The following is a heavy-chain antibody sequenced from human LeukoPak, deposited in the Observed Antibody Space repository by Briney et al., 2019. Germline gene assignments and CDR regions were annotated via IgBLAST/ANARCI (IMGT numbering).Heavy chain of an antibody. Sequence: SETLSLTCTVSDGSLSSSSFYWGWIRQPPGKGLEWIGGISDSGSTNYNPSLKSRVSISIDMSKNELSLRLSSVTAADTAVYYCARDRQGYCRSLRCRNNWFDPWGQGTLVTVSS. J-gene: IGHJ5*02. D-gene: IGHD2-2*01. CDR3: ARDRQGYCRSLRCRNNWFDP. V-gene: IGHV4-61*01. CDR2: ISDSGST. CDR1: DGSLSSSSFY.